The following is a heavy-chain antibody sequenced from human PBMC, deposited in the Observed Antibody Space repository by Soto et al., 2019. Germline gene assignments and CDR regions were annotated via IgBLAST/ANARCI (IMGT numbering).Heavy chain of an antibody. CDR3: ASTGPIITMIVVADKNWFDP. D-gene: IGHD3-22*01. CDR2: IIPIFGTA. Sequence: SVKVSCKASGGTFSSYAIGWVRQAPGQGLEWMGGIIPIFGTANYAQKFQGRVTITADESTSTAYMELSSLRSEDTAVYYCASTGPIITMIVVADKNWFDPWGQGTLVTVSS. V-gene: IGHV1-69*13. J-gene: IGHJ5*02. CDR1: GGTFSSYA.